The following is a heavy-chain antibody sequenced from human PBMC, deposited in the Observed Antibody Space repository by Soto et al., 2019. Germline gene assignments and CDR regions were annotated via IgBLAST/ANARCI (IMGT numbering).Heavy chain of an antibody. Sequence: PGGSLRLSCTASGFTFSIYVMTWVRQAQGRGLEGVSGITASGGRTFYADSVKGRFTISRDNSRSTLYLQMNSLRAEDTAVYYCAKDTRYADYVRWFDSWGQGTLVTVSS. V-gene: IGHV3-23*01. CDR2: ITASGGRT. CDR1: GFTFSIYV. CDR3: AKDTRYADYVRWFDS. D-gene: IGHD4-17*01. J-gene: IGHJ5*01.